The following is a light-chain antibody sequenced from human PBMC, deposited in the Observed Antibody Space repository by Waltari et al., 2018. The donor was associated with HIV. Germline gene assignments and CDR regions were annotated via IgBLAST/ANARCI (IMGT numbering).Light chain of an antibody. CDR3: QTWGTGAVI. CDR2: LNNDGSH. Sequence: QLVVTQSPSAAASLGASVKLTCTLSSGYSTYAIAWHQQQPEKGPRFLMTLNNDGSHKKGDGIPDRFSGSSSGTERYLTISSLQSDDEADYYWQTWGTGAVIFGGGTKLTVL. V-gene: IGLV4-69*01. J-gene: IGLJ2*01. CDR1: SGYSTYA.